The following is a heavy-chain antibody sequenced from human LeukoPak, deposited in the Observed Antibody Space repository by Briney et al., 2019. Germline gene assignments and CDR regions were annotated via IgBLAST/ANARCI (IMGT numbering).Heavy chain of an antibody. CDR3: ARERSSGSSGAFDY. J-gene: IGHJ4*02. Sequence: PGGSLRLSCAASGFTFSSYWMSWVRQAPGKGLEWVANIKQDGSEKYYVDSVKGRFTISRDNAKNSLYQQMNSLRAEDTAVYYCARERSSGSSGAFDYWGQGTLVTVSS. CDR2: IKQDGSEK. CDR1: GFTFSSYW. D-gene: IGHD6-19*01. V-gene: IGHV3-7*03.